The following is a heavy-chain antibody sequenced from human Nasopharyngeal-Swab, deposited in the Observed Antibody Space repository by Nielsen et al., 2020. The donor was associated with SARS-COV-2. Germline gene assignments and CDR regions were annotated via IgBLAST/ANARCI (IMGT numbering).Heavy chain of an antibody. Sequence: GGSLRLSCAASGFAFGSYAMNWVRQAPGKGLDWVGRSRNKVHGYITEYAASMEGRFTISRDDSRNSLYLQMNSLKSEDTALYYCTVWFGGRAVHWGQGTLVTVSS. CDR2: SRNKVHGYIT. CDR3: TVWFGGRAVH. CDR1: GFAFGSYA. J-gene: IGHJ4*02. D-gene: IGHD3-10*01. V-gene: IGHV3-72*01.